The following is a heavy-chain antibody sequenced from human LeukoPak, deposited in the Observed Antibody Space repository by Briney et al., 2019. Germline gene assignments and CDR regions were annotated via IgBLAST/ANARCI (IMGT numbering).Heavy chain of an antibody. V-gene: IGHV3-7*01. J-gene: IGHJ4*02. CDR2: IKQDGSEK. D-gene: IGHD3-10*01. CDR1: GFTFSSYW. CDR3: ARDGFGELSTDYFDY. Sequence: PGGSLRLSCAASGFTFSSYWMSWVRQAPGKGLEWVANIKQDGSEKYYVDSVKGRFTISRDNAKNSLYLQMDSLRAEDTAVYYCARDGFGELSTDYFDYWGQGTLVTVSS.